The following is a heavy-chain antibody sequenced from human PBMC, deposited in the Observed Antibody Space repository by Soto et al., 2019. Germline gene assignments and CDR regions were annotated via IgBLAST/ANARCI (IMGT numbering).Heavy chain of an antibody. J-gene: IGHJ4*02. CDR1: GFTFSSYS. CDR2: ISSSSSYI. V-gene: IGHV3-21*01. Sequence: GGSLRLSCAASGFTFSSYSMNWVRQAPGKGLEWVSSISSSSSYIYYADSVKGRFTISRDNAKNSLYLQMNSLRAEDTAVYYCARDVEMYVVVVAATGQGFDYWGQGTLVTVSS. D-gene: IGHD2-15*01. CDR3: ARDVEMYVVVVAATGQGFDY.